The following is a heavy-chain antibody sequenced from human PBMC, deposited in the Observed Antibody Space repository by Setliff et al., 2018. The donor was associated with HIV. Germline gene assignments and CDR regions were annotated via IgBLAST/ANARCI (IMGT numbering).Heavy chain of an antibody. D-gene: IGHD3-10*01. CDR2: IIPILGIA. CDR3: ARPATYGTLDAFDI. CDR1: GGTFSSYA. J-gene: IGHJ3*02. V-gene: IGHV1-69*10. Sequence: SVKVSCKASGGTFSSYAISWVRQAPGQGLEWMGGIIPILGIANYAQKFQGRVTITADKSTSTAYMELSSLRSEDTAVYYCARPATYGTLDAFDIWGQGTMVTVSS.